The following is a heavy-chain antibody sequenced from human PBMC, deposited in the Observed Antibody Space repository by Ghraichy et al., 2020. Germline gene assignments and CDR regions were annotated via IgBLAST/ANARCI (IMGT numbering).Heavy chain of an antibody. CDR3: ARDFDFWSGYRGFYYFDY. Sequence: GESLRLSCAASGFTFSNYWMSWVRQAPGKGLEWVANIKQDGSEKYYVDSVKGRFTISRDNAKNSLFLQMNSLRAEDMAVYFCARDFDFWSGYRGFYYFDYWGQGTLVTVSS. V-gene: IGHV3-7*03. J-gene: IGHJ4*02. D-gene: IGHD3-3*01. CDR1: GFTFSNYW. CDR2: IKQDGSEK.